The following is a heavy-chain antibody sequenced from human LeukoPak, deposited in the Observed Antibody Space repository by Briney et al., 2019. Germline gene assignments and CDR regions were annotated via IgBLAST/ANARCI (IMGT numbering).Heavy chain of an antibody. CDR3: AREAVEGIVVALDY. D-gene: IGHD2-21*01. Sequence: GGSLRLSCAASGFALSGYWMSWVRQAPGKGLEWVANIKYDGSEQHYVDSVRGRFTISKDNSESSLYLQMNSLRAEDTAVYYCAREAVEGIVVALDYWGRGTLVAVSS. J-gene: IGHJ4*02. V-gene: IGHV3-7*03. CDR1: GFALSGYW. CDR2: IKYDGSEQ.